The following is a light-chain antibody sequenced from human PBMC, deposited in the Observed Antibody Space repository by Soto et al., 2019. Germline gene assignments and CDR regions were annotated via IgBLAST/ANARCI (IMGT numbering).Light chain of an antibody. Sequence: AIQMAQSPSSLSASVGDRVTLTCRASQGIGNEFGWYQQKPGKAPRLLLYAATTLQSGVPSRFSGTRSGTDFTPTSSSQQQEYFATYYCLQDHNYPLTFGGGTKVEIK. CDR2: AAT. CDR1: QGIGNE. V-gene: IGKV1-6*02. CDR3: LQDHNYPLT. J-gene: IGKJ4*01.